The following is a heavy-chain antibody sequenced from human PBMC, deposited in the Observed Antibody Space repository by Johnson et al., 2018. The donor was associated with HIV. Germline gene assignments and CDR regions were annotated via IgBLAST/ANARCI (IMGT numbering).Heavy chain of an antibody. CDR3: IRGQSPLYDAFDI. Sequence: VQLVESGGGLVQPGGSLRLSCAASGFTLSSYWIHWVRQAPGKGLVWVSRMTSDGSRTSYAGSVKGRFTISRDNATNTLSLQMNGLRAEDTAVYYCIRGQSPLYDAFDIWGQGTMVTVSS. CDR2: MTSDGSRT. CDR1: GFTLSSYW. J-gene: IGHJ3*02. D-gene: IGHD2-2*02. V-gene: IGHV3-74*01.